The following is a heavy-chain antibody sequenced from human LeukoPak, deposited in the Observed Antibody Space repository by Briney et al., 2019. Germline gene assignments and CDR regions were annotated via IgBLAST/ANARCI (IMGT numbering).Heavy chain of an antibody. Sequence: PGGSLRLSCAATGFSFRDRYMSWIRQAPGKGMEWVAYISPNSDNIHYTDSVKGRFTISRDNAKNSLFLQVNSLRAEDTAVYYCVRETGWLFDFWGQGTLVIVSS. CDR1: GFSFRDRY. CDR3: VRETGWLFDF. D-gene: IGHD5-12*01. CDR2: ISPNSDNI. V-gene: IGHV3-11*04. J-gene: IGHJ4*02.